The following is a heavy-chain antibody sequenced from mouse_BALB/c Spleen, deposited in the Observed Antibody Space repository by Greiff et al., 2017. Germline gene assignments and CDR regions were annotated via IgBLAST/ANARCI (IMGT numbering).Heavy chain of an antibody. V-gene: IGHV1-4*01. CDR3: AREDYYGSSHYFDY. CDR1: GYTFTSYT. D-gene: IGHD1-1*01. J-gene: IGHJ2*01. Sequence: VQLQQSGAELERPGASVKMSCKASGYTFTSYTMHWVKQRPGQGLEWIGYINPSSGYTNYNQKFRDKATLTADKSSSTAYMQLSSLTSEDSAVYYCAREDYYGSSHYFDYWGQGTTLTVSS. CDR2: INPSSGYT.